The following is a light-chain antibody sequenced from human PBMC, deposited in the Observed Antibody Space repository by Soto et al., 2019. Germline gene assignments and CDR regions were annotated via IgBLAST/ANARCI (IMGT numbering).Light chain of an antibody. Sequence: EIVLTQSPGTLSLSPGERATLSCRASQSVSSTYLAWYQQKHGQAPRLLIYGASSRATGIADRFSGSGSGTDFPLTIRRLEPEDFAVYYCQHYGSLVLTFGGGTKVEIK. CDR2: GAS. V-gene: IGKV3-20*01. CDR1: QSVSSTY. J-gene: IGKJ4*01. CDR3: QHYGSLVLT.